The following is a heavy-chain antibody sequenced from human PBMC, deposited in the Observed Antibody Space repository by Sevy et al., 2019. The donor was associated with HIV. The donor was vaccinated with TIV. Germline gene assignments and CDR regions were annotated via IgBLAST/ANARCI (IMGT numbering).Heavy chain of an antibody. Sequence: GGSLRLSCAASGFTFSSYWMSWVRQAPGKGLEWVATMKEDGSERNYVDSVKGRFTISRDNAKNSLFLHMNTLRAEDTAVYYCARSYSSSWYILYYFEYWGQGTPVTVSS. CDR1: GFTFSSYW. V-gene: IGHV3-7*01. CDR3: ARSYSSSWYILYYFEY. J-gene: IGHJ4*02. D-gene: IGHD6-13*01. CDR2: MKEDGSER.